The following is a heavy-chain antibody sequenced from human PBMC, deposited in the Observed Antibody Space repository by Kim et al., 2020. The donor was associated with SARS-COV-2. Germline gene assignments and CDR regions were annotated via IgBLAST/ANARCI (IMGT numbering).Heavy chain of an antibody. Sequence: GGSLRLSCATSGFTFSSYYMNWIRQPPGKGLQWVSCLWTDGSTTYYADSVKGRFTISRDDSKDTLYLQLNNLTADDTAVYFCAREPPNFFDYWAQ. CDR1: GFTFSSYY. CDR3: AREPPNFFDY. V-gene: IGHV3-11*01. D-gene: IGHD2-8*01. CDR2: LWTDGSTT. J-gene: IGHJ4*02.